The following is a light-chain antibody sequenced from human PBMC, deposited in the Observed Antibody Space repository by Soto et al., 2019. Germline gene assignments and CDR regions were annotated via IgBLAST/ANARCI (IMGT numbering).Light chain of an antibody. Sequence: QSALTQPRSVSGSPGQSVTISCTGTSSDVGGYNYVSWYQQHPGKAPKLIIYEVRNRPSGISSRFSGSRSGNTASLTISGLQSEDEGDYYCSAHTARSTLVFGGGTKVTVL. V-gene: IGLV2-14*01. CDR1: SSDVGGYNY. CDR3: SAHTARSTLV. CDR2: EVR. J-gene: IGLJ3*02.